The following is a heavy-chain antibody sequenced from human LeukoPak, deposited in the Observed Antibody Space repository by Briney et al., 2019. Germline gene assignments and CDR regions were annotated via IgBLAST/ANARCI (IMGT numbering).Heavy chain of an antibody. D-gene: IGHD6-13*01. CDR2: TNTHGTSA. CDR1: GFTFNNYW. Sequence: LTGGSLRLSCAASGFTFNNYWMHRVRQAPGKGLVWVARTNTHGTSANYADSVKGRFIISRDNANNTLYLQMNGLRDEDTGVYYALAGYYYYYMDVWGKGTTVTVSS. CDR3: LAGYYYYYMDV. V-gene: IGHV3-74*01. J-gene: IGHJ6*03.